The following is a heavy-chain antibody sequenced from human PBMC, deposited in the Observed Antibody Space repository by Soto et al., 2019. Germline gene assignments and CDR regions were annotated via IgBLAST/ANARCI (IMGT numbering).Heavy chain of an antibody. D-gene: IGHD3-9*01. J-gene: IGHJ6*03. CDR3: ARGLSYFDWLSRGVYMDV. V-gene: IGHV4-59*08. CDR2: IYDSGST. CDR1: GVSISSYY. Sequence: PSETLSLTCTVSGVSISSYYWSWIRQPPGKGLEWIGYIYDSGSTNYNPSLKSRVTISVDTSKNHFSLKLSSVTAADTAVYYCARGLSYFDWLSRGVYMDVWGKGTTVTVS.